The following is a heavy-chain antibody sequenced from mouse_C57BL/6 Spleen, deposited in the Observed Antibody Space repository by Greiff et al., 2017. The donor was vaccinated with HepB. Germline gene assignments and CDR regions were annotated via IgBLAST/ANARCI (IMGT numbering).Heavy chain of an antibody. CDR2: ISGGGGNT. CDR3: ARIPYYYGSSYVYFDV. V-gene: IGHV5-9*01. D-gene: IGHD1-1*01. CDR1: GFTFSSYT. Sequence: EVQLVESGGGLVKPGGSLKLSCAASGFTFSSYTMSWVRQTPEKRLEWVATISGGGGNTYYPDSVKGRFTISRDNAKNTLYLQMSSLRSEDTALYYCARIPYYYGSSYVYFDVWGTGTTVTVSS. J-gene: IGHJ1*03.